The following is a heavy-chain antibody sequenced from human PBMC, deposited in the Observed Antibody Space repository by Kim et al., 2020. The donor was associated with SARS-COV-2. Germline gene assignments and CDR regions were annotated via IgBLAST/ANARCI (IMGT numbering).Heavy chain of an antibody. V-gene: IGHV3-23*01. J-gene: IGHJ4*01. D-gene: IGHD6-19*01. CDR3: AKDRPMDSIGGYLDY. CDR2: ISGSGGST. CDR1: ALTFSSYA. Sequence: SLRLSFSASALTFSSYAMSWVRQAPGKGLEWVSAISGSGGSTYYADAVKGRCTITRDNSKNTLYLQMNSMRAEDTAVYYCAKDRPMDSIGGYLDYWG.